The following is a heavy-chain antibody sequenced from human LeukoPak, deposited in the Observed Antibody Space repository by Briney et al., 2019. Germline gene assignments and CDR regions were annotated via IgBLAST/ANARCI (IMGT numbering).Heavy chain of an antibody. J-gene: IGHJ4*02. V-gene: IGHV3-30*02. CDR1: GFTFSSYG. Sequence: RGSLRLSCAASGFTFSSYGMHWVRQAPGKGLEWVAFIRYDGSNKYYADSVKGRFTISRDNSKNTLYLQMNSLRAEDTAVYYCAKDFMSVRHPYCSSTSCQRSGRLDYWGQGTLVTVSS. D-gene: IGHD2-2*01. CDR3: AKDFMSVRHPYCSSTSCQRSGRLDY. CDR2: IRYDGSNK.